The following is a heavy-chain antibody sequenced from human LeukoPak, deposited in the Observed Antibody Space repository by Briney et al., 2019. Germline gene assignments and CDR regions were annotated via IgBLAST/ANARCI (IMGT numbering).Heavy chain of an antibody. CDR2: IWYDGMHQ. V-gene: IGHV3-33*06. Sequence: GRSLRPSCAASGFTFSNYGMHWVRQAPGRGLECVAVIWYDGMHQYYADSVKGRFNISRDNPKNMLYPQMNSLRVEDTAVYYCAKGPTQVLRFLRDGKTYYMDVWGKGTLVLVSS. CDR1: GFTFSNYG. J-gene: IGHJ6*03. D-gene: IGHD3-3*01. CDR3: AKGPTQVLRFLRDGKTYYMDV.